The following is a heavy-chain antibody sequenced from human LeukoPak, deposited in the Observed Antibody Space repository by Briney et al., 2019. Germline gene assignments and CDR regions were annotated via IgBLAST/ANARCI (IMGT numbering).Heavy chain of an antibody. J-gene: IGHJ6*02. CDR1: GGSISSYY. CDR3: VRARYSYGSYYYYGMDV. D-gene: IGHD5-18*01. Sequence: SETLSLTRTVSGGSISSYYWSWIRQPAGKGLEWIGRIYTSGSTNYNPSLKSRVTMSVDTSKNQFSLKLSSVTAADTAVYYCVRARYSYGSYYYYGMDVWGQGTTVTVSS. CDR2: IYTSGST. V-gene: IGHV4-4*07.